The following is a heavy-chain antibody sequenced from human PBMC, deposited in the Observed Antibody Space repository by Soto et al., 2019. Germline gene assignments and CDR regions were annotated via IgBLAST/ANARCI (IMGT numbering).Heavy chain of an antibody. CDR3: TRDYMIRGRDSNWFDP. Sequence: QSGGSLRLSCAASGFIFSSYWMHWVRQVPGKGLVWLSRISPDGRGSTYADSVKGRLIISRDNAKSTLYLQINSLRAEDSAMYYCTRDYMIRGRDSNWFDPWGQGTLVTVSS. D-gene: IGHD3-16*01. V-gene: IGHV3-74*01. CDR1: GFIFSSYW. CDR2: ISPDGRGS. J-gene: IGHJ5*02.